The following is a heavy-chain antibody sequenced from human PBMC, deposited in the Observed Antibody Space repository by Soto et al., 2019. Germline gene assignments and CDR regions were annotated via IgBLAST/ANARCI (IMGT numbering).Heavy chain of an antibody. Sequence: PSETLSLTCAVSGRSISSNNWWSWVRQSPGKGLEWIGEIFHSGSTHYNPSLKTRVTISVDRSKNEVSLQMNSMTPADTAMYYCVKEKAVIVSPTIRDPPHDGFDVWGRGTMVT. CDR2: IFHSGST. V-gene: IGHV4-4*02. J-gene: IGHJ3*01. CDR1: GRSISSNNW. D-gene: IGHD1-26*01. CDR3: VKEKAVIVSPTIRDPPHDGFDV.